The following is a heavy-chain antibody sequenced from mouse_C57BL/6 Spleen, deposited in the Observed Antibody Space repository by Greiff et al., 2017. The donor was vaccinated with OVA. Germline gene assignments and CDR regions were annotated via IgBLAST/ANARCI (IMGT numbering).Heavy chain of an antibody. J-gene: IGHJ2*01. CDR3: ARYDYDVYFDY. Sequence: VQLKESGGGLVKPGGSLKLSCAASGFTFSDYGMHWVRQAPEKGLEWVAYISSGSSTIYYADTVKGRFTISRDNAKNTLFLQMTSLRSEDTAMYYCARYDYDVYFDYWGQGTTLTVSS. CDR2: ISSGSSTI. V-gene: IGHV5-17*01. D-gene: IGHD2-4*01. CDR1: GFTFSDYG.